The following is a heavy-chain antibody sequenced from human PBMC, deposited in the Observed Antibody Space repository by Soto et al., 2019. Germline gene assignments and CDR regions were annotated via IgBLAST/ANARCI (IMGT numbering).Heavy chain of an antibody. CDR3: ARVRRLVNQFFYYMDV. V-gene: IGHV3-21*01. D-gene: IGHD6-6*01. CDR1: GFIFSSYD. CDR2: ITSASSYI. Sequence: EVQLVESGGGLVKPGGSLRLSCAASGFIFSSYDMNWVRQAPGKGLEWVSSITSASSYIYSADSVKGRFTISRDNAKNSLYLQINSLSAEDTAVYYCARVRRLVNQFFYYMDVWGKGTTVTVSS. J-gene: IGHJ6*03.